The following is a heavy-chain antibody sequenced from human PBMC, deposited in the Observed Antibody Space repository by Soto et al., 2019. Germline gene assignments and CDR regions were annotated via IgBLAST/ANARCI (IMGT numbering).Heavy chain of an antibody. D-gene: IGHD2-2*01. CDR3: ATDERVTCTGTNCYYFDY. J-gene: IGHJ4*02. Sequence: QVQLVQSGSEVKEPGASVKVSCKASGYTFSRYGISWVRQAPGQGLEWMAWTSANNDNTNYAEKLQGRVTLTTDTSTGTAYMELRSLRSDDTAVYYCATDERVTCTGTNCYYFDYWGQGTLVTVSS. V-gene: IGHV1-18*04. CDR2: TSANNDNT. CDR1: GYTFSRYG.